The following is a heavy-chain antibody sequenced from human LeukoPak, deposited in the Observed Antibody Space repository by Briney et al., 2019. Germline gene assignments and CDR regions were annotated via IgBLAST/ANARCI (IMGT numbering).Heavy chain of an antibody. D-gene: IGHD6-19*01. CDR1: GFTFTRYA. CDR2: LSGGGGIT. Sequence: PGGSLRLSCAASGFTFTRYAMTWVRQAPGKGLEWVSALSGGGGITYYADSVKGRFTISRDISKNTLYLQMNSLRAEDTAVYFCAKWAESVYNSGWYDLGAFDIWGQGTMVTVSS. J-gene: IGHJ3*02. V-gene: IGHV3-23*01. CDR3: AKWAESVYNSGWYDLGAFDI.